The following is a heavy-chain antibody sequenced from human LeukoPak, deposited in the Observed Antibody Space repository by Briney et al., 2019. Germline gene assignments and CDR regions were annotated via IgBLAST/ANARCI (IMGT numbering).Heavy chain of an antibody. CDR1: GGSISSYY. Sequence: SETLSLTCTVSGGSISSYYWSWIRQPPGKGLEWIGYIYYSGSTNYKPSLKSRVTISVDTSKNQFSLKLTSVTAADTAVYYCARLYPPATRFDYWGQGTLVTVSS. J-gene: IGHJ4*02. D-gene: IGHD5-24*01. CDR3: ARLYPPATRFDY. CDR2: IYYSGST. V-gene: IGHV4-59*08.